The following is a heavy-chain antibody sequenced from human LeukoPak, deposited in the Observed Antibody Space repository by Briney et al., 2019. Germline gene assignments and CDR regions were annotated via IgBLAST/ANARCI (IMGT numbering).Heavy chain of an antibody. CDR2: IKSKTDGGTT. CDR1: GFTFSNAW. V-gene: IGHV3-15*01. D-gene: IGHD3-16*02. CDR3: TTDLDMITFGGVIYYFDY. Sequence: GGSLRLSCAASGFTFSNAWMSWVRQAPGKGLEWVGRIKSKTDGGTTDYAAPVKGRFTISRDDSKNTLYLQMNSLKTEDTAMYYCTTDLDMITFGGVIYYFDYWGQGTLVTVSS. J-gene: IGHJ4*02.